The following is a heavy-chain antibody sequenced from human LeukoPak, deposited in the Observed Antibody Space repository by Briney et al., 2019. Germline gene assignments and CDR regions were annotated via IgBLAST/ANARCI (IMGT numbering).Heavy chain of an antibody. J-gene: IGHJ4*02. CDR2: ISDNGGGR. Sequence: GGSLRLSCAASGFTFTDYAMYWVRQAPGEGLEWVSGISDNGGGRYYADSVKGRFTISRDNSKNMLYLQMNSLRAEDTAVYYCAKESGALGAPLYDYWGRGILVTASS. CDR1: GFTFTDYA. D-gene: IGHD4/OR15-4a*01. V-gene: IGHV3-23*01. CDR3: AKESGALGAPLYDY.